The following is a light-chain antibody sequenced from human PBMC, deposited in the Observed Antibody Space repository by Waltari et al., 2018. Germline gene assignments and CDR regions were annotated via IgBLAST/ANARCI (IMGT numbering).Light chain of an antibody. CDR1: QSVLYSSNNKNY. Sequence: DIVMTQSPDSLAVSLGERATINCKSSQSVLYSSNNKNYLAWYQQKPGRPPKLLIYWASTRESGVPDRFSGSGSGTDFTLTISSLQAEDVAVYYCQQYYSTPSFGQGTKVEIK. J-gene: IGKJ1*01. CDR2: WAS. CDR3: QQYYSTPS. V-gene: IGKV4-1*01.